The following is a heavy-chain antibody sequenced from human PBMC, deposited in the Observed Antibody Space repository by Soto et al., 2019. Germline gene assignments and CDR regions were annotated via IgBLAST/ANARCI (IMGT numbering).Heavy chain of an antibody. V-gene: IGHV4-59*01. CDR2: IYYSGST. CDR1: GGSISSYY. D-gene: IGHD3-10*01. J-gene: IGHJ6*02. Sequence: SETLSLTCTVSGGSISSYYWSWIRQPPGKGLEWIGYIYYSGSTNYNPSLKSRVTISVDTSKNQFSLKLSSVTAADTAVYYCARDLRAMVRGVTYYYYGMDVWGQGTTVTVSS. CDR3: ARDLRAMVRGVTYYYYGMDV.